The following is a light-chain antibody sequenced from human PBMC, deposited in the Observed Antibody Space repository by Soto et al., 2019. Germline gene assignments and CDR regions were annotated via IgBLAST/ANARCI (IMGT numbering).Light chain of an antibody. Sequence: EVVLTQSPSTLSLSPGESATLSCRASQSVSNYYLAWYQQKPGQAPRLLIYGASSRATGIPDRFSGSGSGTDFTLTISRLEPEDFAVYYCQQYGSSRTFGQGTKVEIK. CDR1: QSVSNYY. V-gene: IGKV3-20*01. CDR2: GAS. CDR3: QQYGSSRT. J-gene: IGKJ1*01.